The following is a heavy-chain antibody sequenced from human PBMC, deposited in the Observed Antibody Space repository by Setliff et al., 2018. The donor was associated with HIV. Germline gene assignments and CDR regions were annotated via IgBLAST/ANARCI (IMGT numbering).Heavy chain of an antibody. CDR2: IYYSGST. J-gene: IGHJ3*02. D-gene: IGHD3-16*01. CDR1: GGSMNIHY. Sequence: SETLSLTCTVSGGSMNIHYWSWIRQPPGKGLEWIGSIYYSGSTNYNPSLKSRVTISVDTSKNQFSLKLSSVTAADTAVYYCARRTIWGDAFDIWGRGTMVT. V-gene: IGHV4-59*11. CDR3: ARRTIWGDAFDI.